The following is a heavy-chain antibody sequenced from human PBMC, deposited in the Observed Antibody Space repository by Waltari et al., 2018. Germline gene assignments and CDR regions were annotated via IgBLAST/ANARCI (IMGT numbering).Heavy chain of an antibody. CDR3: ARLDPNGFDDS. CDR1: GDSMNSRSYS. V-gene: IGHV4-39*01. D-gene: IGHD2-8*01. Sequence: QLQLQESGPGLVKPSETLSLTCFVSGDSMNSRSYSWGWIRQSPGRGLEWVGQMYITGLRYYNPSLRSRVSISIDRSKSQFSLTLTSLTAADTAVYHCARLDPNGFDDSWGQGTLVTVST. J-gene: IGHJ4*02. CDR2: MYITGLR.